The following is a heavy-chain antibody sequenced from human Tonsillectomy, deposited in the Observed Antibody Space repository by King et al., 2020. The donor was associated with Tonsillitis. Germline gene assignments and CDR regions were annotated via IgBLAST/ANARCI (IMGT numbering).Heavy chain of an antibody. J-gene: IGHJ6*02. CDR3: ARHFNLAWLYLHV. CDR2: IYYSGST. D-gene: IGHD3-22*01. CDR1: GGSISSYY. V-gene: IGHV4-59*08. Sequence: VQLQESGPGLVKPSETLSLTCTVSGGSISSYYWSWFRQPPGKGLEGVGYIYYSGSTNYNPSLKSRVTISVDTYKNQFSLKLSSVTAADTGVYYCARHFNLAWLYLHVWGQGTTVTVSS.